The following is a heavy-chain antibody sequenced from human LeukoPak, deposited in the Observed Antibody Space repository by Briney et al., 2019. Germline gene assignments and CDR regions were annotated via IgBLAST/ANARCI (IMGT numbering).Heavy chain of an antibody. CDR2: IYYSGST. Sequence: SETLSLTCTVSGGSISSSSYYWGWIRQPPGKGLEWIGSIYYSGSTYYNPSLKSRVTISVDTSKNQFSLKLSSVTAADTAVYYCARAAPKGGTGSRVDYWGQGTLVTVSS. V-gene: IGHV4-39*07. D-gene: IGHD1-14*01. J-gene: IGHJ4*02. CDR1: GGSISSSSYY. CDR3: ARAAPKGGTGSRVDY.